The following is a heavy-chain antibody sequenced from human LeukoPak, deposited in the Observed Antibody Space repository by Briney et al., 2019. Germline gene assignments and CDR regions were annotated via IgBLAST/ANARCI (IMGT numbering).Heavy chain of an antibody. J-gene: IGHJ4*02. CDR3: ARRQWGTTGTTGYYFDY. Sequence: PGESLKISCKGSGYSFTSYWIGWVRQMPGKGLEWMGIIYPGDSDTRYSPSFQGQVTISADKSISTAYLQWSSLKASDTAMYYCARRQWGTTGTTGYYFDYWGQGTLVTVSS. CDR1: GYSFTSYW. D-gene: IGHD1-1*01. V-gene: IGHV5-51*01. CDR2: IYPGDSDT.